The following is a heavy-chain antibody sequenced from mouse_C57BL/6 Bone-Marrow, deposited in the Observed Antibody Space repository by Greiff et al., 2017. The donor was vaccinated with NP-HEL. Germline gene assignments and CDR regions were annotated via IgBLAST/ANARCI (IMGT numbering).Heavy chain of an antibody. J-gene: IGHJ4*01. D-gene: IGHD2-14*01. Sequence: EVQLKESGPVLVKPGASVKMSCKASGYTFTDYYMNWVKQSHGKSLEWIGVINPYNGGTSYNQKFKGKATLTVDKSSSTAYMELNSLTSEDSAVYYCASYDEGYAMDYWGQGTSGTVSS. V-gene: IGHV1-19*01. CDR1: GYTFTDYY. CDR2: INPYNGGT. CDR3: ASYDEGYAMDY.